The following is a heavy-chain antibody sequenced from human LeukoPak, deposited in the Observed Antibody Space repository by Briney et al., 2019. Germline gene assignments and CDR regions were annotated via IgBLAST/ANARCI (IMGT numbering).Heavy chain of an antibody. V-gene: IGHV3-33*01. CDR1: GFTFSSYG. J-gene: IGHJ6*02. CDR2: IWYDGSNK. D-gene: IGHD2-15*01. CDR3: ARLCSGGSCYSNYYYYGMDV. Sequence: GGSLRLSCAASGFTFSSYGMHWVRQAPGKGLERVAVIWYDGSNKYYADSVKGRFTISRDNSKNTLYLQMNSLRAEDTAVYYCARLCSGGSCYSNYYYYGMDVWGQGTTVTVSS.